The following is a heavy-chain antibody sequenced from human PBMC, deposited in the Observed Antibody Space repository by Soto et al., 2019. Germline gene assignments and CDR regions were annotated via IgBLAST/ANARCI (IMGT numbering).Heavy chain of an antibody. J-gene: IGHJ5*01. CDR1: GGSFSGHS. V-gene: IGHV4-34*01. D-gene: IGHD3-22*01. CDR3: STRAYDTNGYYRFDP. Sequence: QVQLQQWDAGLLKPSETLSLNCAVYGGSFSGHSWTWIRQSPGKGLEWIGDINHSGRVNYSPSLKSRVTISLDTSKNQFSLTLSAVTAADTAMYYCSTRAYDTNGYYRFDPWGQGTLVTVSS. CDR2: INHSGRV.